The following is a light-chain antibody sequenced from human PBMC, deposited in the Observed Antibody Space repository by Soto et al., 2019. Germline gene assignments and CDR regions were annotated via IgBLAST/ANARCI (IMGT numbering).Light chain of an antibody. CDR2: KAS. CDR3: QQRTNRPPIN. Sequence: DIQLTQSPSTLSASVGDRVTITCRASQSISSWLAWYQQKPGKAPKLLIYKASSLESGVPARFSGSGSGTEFTLTISSLEPEDFAVYYCQQRTNRPPINFGQGTRLEI. J-gene: IGKJ5*01. V-gene: IGKV1-5*03. CDR1: QSISSW.